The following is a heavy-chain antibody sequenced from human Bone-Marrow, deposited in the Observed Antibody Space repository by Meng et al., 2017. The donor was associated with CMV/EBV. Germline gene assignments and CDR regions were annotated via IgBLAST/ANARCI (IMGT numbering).Heavy chain of an antibody. CDR1: GYTFSSYA. CDR2: INAGNDKT. D-gene: IGHD3-22*01. Sequence: SGYTFSSYAMHWVRQAPGQRLEWMGWINAGNDKTKYSQKFQGRVTITRDTSASTAYMELSSLRSEDTAVYYCARDLDYYDSSWFDPWGQGTLVTVSS. J-gene: IGHJ5*02. V-gene: IGHV1-3*01. CDR3: ARDLDYYDSSWFDP.